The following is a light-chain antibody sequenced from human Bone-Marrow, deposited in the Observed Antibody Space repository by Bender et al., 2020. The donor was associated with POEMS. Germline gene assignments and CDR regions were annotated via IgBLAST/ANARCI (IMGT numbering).Light chain of an antibody. Sequence: QSVLTQPPSVSGAPGQRVTISCTGSSSNIGAGHDVHWYQQLPGTAPKLLIYGDNSRPSGVPDRFSGSKSGTSASLAITGLQAEDEGDYYCQSYDNSLGGWVFGGGTKLTVL. J-gene: IGLJ3*02. CDR3: QSYDNSLGGWV. CDR2: GDN. CDR1: SSNIGAGHD. V-gene: IGLV1-40*01.